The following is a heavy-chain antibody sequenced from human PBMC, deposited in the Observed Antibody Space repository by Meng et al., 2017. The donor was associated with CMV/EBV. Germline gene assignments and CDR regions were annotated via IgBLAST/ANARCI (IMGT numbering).Heavy chain of an antibody. CDR3: AKGSNVVVIAIWFDP. CDR1: GFTFSSYA. V-gene: IGHV3-23*01. CDR2: ISGSGGST. D-gene: IGHD2-21*01. Sequence: GESLQISCAASGFTFSSYAMPWVRQAPGKGLQWVSAISGSGGSTYYADSVKGRFTISRDNSKNTLYLQMNSLRAEDTAVYYCAKGSNVVVIAIWFDPWGQGTLVTVSS. J-gene: IGHJ5*02.